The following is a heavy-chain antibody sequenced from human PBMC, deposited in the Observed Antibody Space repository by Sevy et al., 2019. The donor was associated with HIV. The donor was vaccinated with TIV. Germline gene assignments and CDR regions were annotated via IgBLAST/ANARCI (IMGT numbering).Heavy chain of an antibody. CDR1: GFSFGDYA. V-gene: IGHV3-9*01. Sequence: GGSLRLSCAASGFSFGDYAMHWVRQAPGKGLEWVSGISWNSVSLDYADSVKGRFTTSRDNAKNSLFLQMNRLRSEDPALYYCAKDNRPATMSNSSYYYYYGMDVWGQGTTVTVSS. D-gene: IGHD6-6*01. CDR2: ISWNSVSL. J-gene: IGHJ6*02. CDR3: AKDNRPATMSNSSYYYYYGMDV.